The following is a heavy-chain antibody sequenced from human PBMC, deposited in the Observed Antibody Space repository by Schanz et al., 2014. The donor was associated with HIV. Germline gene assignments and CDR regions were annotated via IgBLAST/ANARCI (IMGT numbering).Heavy chain of an antibody. V-gene: IGHV1-2*02. CDR2: INPNSGAT. CDR1: GYTFTGYL. J-gene: IGHJ4*02. Sequence: QVQLVQSGAEVREPGASVKVSCKASGYTFTGYLMHWVRQAPGQGLEWMGWINPNSGATDSAQKFQGRVTMTRDTSISTAFMELSSLRSDDTAVYYCARGAAEMATMTPWRYWGQGTLVTVSS. D-gene: IGHD5-12*01. CDR3: ARGAAEMATMTPWRY.